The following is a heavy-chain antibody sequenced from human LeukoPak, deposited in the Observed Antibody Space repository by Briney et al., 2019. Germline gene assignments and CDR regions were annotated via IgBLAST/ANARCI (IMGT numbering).Heavy chain of an antibody. V-gene: IGHV1-69*01. CDR3: ARDYQAGPLLYFDY. Sequence: GASVKVSCKASGGTFSSYAISWVRQARGQGLEWMGGIIPIFGTANYAQKFQGRVTITADESTSTAYMEPRSLRSDDTAVYYCARDYQAGPLLYFDYWGQGILVTVSS. D-gene: IGHD6-13*01. J-gene: IGHJ4*02. CDR1: GGTFSSYA. CDR2: IIPIFGTA.